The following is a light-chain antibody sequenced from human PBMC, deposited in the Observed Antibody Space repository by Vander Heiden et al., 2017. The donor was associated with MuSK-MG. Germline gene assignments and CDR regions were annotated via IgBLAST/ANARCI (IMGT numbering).Light chain of an antibody. CDR2: GAS. J-gene: IGKJ4*01. V-gene: IGKV3-20*01. CDR1: QSVSSSY. CDR3: QQYGSSPPLT. Sequence: ELVLTQSPRTLSLSPGERATLSCRASQSVSSSYLAWYQQKPGQAPRLLIYGASSRATGIPDRFSGSGSGTDFTLTISRLEPEDFTVYYCQQYGSSPPLTFGAGTKVEIK.